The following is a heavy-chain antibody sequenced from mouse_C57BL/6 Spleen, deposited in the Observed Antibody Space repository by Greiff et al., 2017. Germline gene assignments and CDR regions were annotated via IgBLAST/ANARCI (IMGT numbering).Heavy chain of an antibody. J-gene: IGHJ2*01. D-gene: IGHD1-1*01. CDR1: GYTFPSSW. V-gene: IGHV1-50*01. CDR3: ARSPHYGSSYVDY. CDR2: FDPSDSYT. Sequence: VNLQQPGPELVKPGASVKLSCKASGYTFPSSWMRWVKQRPGRGLEWIGEFDPSDSYTNYNQKFKGKATLTVDTSSSTAYMQLSSLTSEDSAVYYCARSPHYGSSYVDYWGQGTTLTVSS.